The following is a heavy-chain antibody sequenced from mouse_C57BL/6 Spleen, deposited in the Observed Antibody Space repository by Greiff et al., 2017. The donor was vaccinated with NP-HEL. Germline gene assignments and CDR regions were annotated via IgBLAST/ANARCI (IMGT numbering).Heavy chain of an antibody. J-gene: IGHJ3*01. V-gene: IGHV2-2*01. D-gene: IGHD2-3*01. CDR1: GFSLTSYG. CDR2: IWSGGST. CDR3: ARGFGDGYYRFAY. Sequence: VQLVESGPGLVQPSQSLSITCTVSGFSLTSYGVHWVRQSPGKGLEWLGVIWSGGSTDYNAAFISRLSISKDNSKSQVFFKMNSLQADDTAIYYCARGFGDGYYRFAYWGQGTLVTVSA.